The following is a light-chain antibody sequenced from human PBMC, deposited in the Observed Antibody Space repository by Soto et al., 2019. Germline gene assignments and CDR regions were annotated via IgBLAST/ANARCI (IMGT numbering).Light chain of an antibody. Sequence: DIQMTQSPSSLSASVGDRVTIACRASQSISGYLNWYQQKPGKAPKLLIYAASSLQSGVPSTFSGSGSGTDFTLTISSLQPEDFATYYCQQTYSTPPYTFGQGTKLEIK. CDR1: QSISGY. CDR3: QQTYSTPPYT. J-gene: IGKJ2*01. CDR2: AAS. V-gene: IGKV1-39*01.